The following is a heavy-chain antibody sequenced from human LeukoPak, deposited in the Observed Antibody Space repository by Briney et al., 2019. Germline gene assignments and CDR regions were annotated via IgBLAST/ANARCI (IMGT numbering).Heavy chain of an antibody. CDR2: IYHSGST. Sequence: SETLSLTCTVSGDSISSYYWSWIRQPPGKGLEWIGYIYHSGSTNCNPSLESRVTISADTSKDQFSLKLASVTAADTAVYYCATGYSSTWYYFDYWGQGTLVTVSS. D-gene: IGHD6-13*01. CDR1: GDSISSYY. CDR3: ATGYSSTWYYFDY. J-gene: IGHJ4*02. V-gene: IGHV4-59*01.